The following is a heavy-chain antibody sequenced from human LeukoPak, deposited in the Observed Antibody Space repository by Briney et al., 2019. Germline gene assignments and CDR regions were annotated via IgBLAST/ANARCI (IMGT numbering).Heavy chain of an antibody. Sequence: GGSLRLSCTASGFTFSNYWMGWVRQAPGKGLEWVANIKEDGTTIYYVDSVKGRFTISRDNAKNSLFLQMNSLRAEDTAVYYCASISGSGSYSYYYYYGMDVWGQGTTVTVSS. D-gene: IGHD3-10*01. V-gene: IGHV3-7*01. J-gene: IGHJ6*02. CDR1: GFTFSNYW. CDR2: IKEDGTTI. CDR3: ASISGSGSYSYYYYYGMDV.